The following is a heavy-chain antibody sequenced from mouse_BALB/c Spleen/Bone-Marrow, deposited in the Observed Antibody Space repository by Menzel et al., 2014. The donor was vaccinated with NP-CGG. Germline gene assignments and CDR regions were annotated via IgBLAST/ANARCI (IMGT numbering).Heavy chain of an antibody. Sequence: QVQLQQSGAELVKPGASVKLSCKASGYTFTSYYMYWVKQRPGQGLEWIGEINPSNGGTNFNEKFKSKATLTVDKSSSTAYMQLSSLTSDDSAVYYCTIGGFDYWGQGTTLTVSS. J-gene: IGHJ2*01. CDR2: INPSNGGT. CDR1: GYTFTSYY. CDR3: TIGGFDY. V-gene: IGHV1S16*01.